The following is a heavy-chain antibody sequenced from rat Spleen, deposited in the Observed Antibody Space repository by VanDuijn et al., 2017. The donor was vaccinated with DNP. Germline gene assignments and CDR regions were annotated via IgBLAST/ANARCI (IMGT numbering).Heavy chain of an antibody. CDR2: ISTSGVVT. CDR3: TRCSTRAARLFDN. D-gene: IGHD4-1*01. Sequence: EVHLVESGGGLVQPGRSLKLSCTASGFTFSNFPMAWVRQAPTKGLEWVADISTSGVVTYYRDSVKGRFTISRDNTESTLYLQMDSLRSEDTATYYCTRCSTRAARLFDNWGQGAMVTVSS. CDR1: GFTFSNFP. J-gene: IGHJ2*01. V-gene: IGHV5-46*01.